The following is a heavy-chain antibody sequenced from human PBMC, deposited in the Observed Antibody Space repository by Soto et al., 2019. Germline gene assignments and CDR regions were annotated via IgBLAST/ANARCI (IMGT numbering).Heavy chain of an antibody. Sequence: QQQLQESGPGLVMPSETLSLTCTVSGGSISRRDNYWGWIRQPPGKGLEWIGSIYYSGSTYYNPSLKSRVTISVDTSKNQFSLRVRSVTAADTAVYYCARQQHLDRTWFDPWGQGTLVTVSS. J-gene: IGHJ5*02. CDR2: IYYSGST. CDR3: ARQQHLDRTWFDP. V-gene: IGHV4-39*01. CDR1: GGSISRRDNY. D-gene: IGHD5-18*01.